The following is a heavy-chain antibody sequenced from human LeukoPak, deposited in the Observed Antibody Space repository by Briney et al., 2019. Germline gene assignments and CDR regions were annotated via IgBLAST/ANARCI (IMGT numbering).Heavy chain of an antibody. V-gene: IGHV1-24*01. D-gene: IGHD2-2*01. J-gene: IGHJ4*02. CDR1: GYTLTELS. CDR2: FDPEDGET. Sequence: ASVKVSCKVSGYTLTELSMHWVRQAPGKGLEWMGGFDPEDGETIYAQKFQGRVTMTEDTSTDTAYMELSRLRSEDTAVYYCATDGGIVVVPAATGFDYWGQGTLVTVSS. CDR3: ATDGGIVVVPAATGFDY.